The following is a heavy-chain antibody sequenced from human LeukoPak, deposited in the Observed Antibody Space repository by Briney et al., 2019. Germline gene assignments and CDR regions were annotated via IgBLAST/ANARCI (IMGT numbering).Heavy chain of an antibody. D-gene: IGHD3-3*01. V-gene: IGHV3-23*01. CDR3: AKDSPPVGAASEYFDY. CDR2: ISGSGGST. CDR1: GFTFSSYA. Sequence: PGGSLRLSCAASGFTFSSYAMSWVRQAPGKGLEWVSAISGSGGSTYYADSVKGRFTISRDNSKNTLYLQMNSLRAEDTAVYYCAKDSPPVGAASEYFDYWGQGTLVIVSS. J-gene: IGHJ4*02.